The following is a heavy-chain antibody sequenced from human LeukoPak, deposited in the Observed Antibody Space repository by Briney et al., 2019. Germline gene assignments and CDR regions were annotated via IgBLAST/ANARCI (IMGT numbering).Heavy chain of an antibody. D-gene: IGHD3-22*01. Sequence: ASVKVSCKASGYTFTSYYMHWVRQAPGQGLEWMGIINPIGGSTSYAQKFKDRVTMTRDMSTSTVYMALSSLRSEDTAVYYCARGTSYYDSSGYSSFDYWGQGTLVTVSS. CDR1: GYTFTSYY. J-gene: IGHJ4*02. CDR3: ARGTSYYDSSGYSSFDY. CDR2: INPIGGST. V-gene: IGHV1-46*01.